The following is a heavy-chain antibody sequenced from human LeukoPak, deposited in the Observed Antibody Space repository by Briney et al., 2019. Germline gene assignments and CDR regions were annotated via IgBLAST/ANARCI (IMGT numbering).Heavy chain of an antibody. CDR3: AREGRPLRAFDI. V-gene: IGHV3-64*01. D-gene: IGHD4-17*01. Sequence: GGSLRLSCAASGFTFSSYAMHWVRQAPGKGLEYVSGISSNGGSTYYANSVKGRFTISRDNSKSTLYLQMGSLRAEVMAVYYCAREGRPLRAFDIWGQGTMVTVS. CDR1: GFTFSSYA. CDR2: ISSNGGST. J-gene: IGHJ3*02.